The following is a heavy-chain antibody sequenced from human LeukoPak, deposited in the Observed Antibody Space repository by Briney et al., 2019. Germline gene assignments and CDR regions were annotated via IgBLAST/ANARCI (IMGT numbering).Heavy chain of an antibody. D-gene: IGHD4-11*01. V-gene: IGHV1-2*02. J-gene: IGHJ5*02. CDR3: ARSHDYTNYVGP. CDR2: INPGGGGT. CDR1: GYTFTAFH. Sequence: GASVKVSCKASGYTFTAFHIHWVRQAPGQGLEWMGWINPGGGGTIFGQRFQGRVSMTRDTSVSTAYMELGSLRSDDTAVYYCARSHDYTNYVGPWGQGTLVTVSS.